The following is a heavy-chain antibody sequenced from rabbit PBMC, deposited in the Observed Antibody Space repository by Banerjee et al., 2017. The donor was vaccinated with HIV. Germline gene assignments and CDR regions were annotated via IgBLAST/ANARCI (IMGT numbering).Heavy chain of an antibody. D-gene: IGHD6-1*01. CDR3: AREEYAYVGDAYADWLDL. CDR1: GFSLSSYG. V-gene: IGHV1S45*01. Sequence: QEQLEESGGDLVKPEGSLTLTCTASGFSLSSYGISWVRQAPGKGLEWIGAIDTGSGSTYYASWAKGRFTISKTSSTTVTLQMTSLTAADTATYFCAREEYAYVGDAYADWLDLWGQGTLVTVS. J-gene: IGHJ5*01. CDR2: IDTGSGST.